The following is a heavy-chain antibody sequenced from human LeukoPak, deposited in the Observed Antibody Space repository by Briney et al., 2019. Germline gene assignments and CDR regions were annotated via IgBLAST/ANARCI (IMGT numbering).Heavy chain of an antibody. D-gene: IGHD2-15*01. V-gene: IGHV4-38-2*01. CDR1: DDSISGGNY. Sequence: SETLSLTCAVSDDSISGGNYWGWIRQPPGKGLEWIGSIYHTGTTYYNPSLKSRVTMSVDTSKNQFLLKLSSVTAADTAVYYCARQSCGSVACPFDHWGQGTLVTVSS. J-gene: IGHJ4*02. CDR2: IYHTGTT. CDR3: ARQSCGSVACPFDH.